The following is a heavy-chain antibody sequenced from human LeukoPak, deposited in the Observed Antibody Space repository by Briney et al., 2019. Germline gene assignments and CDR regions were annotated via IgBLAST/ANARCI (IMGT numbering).Heavy chain of an antibody. V-gene: IGHV3-66*01. D-gene: IGHD1-26*01. CDR3: ARDERGADY. CDR1: GFTFSSYA. J-gene: IGHJ4*02. Sequence: PGGSLRLSCAASGFTFSSYAMSWVRQAPGKGLEWVSVIYSGGSTYYADSVKGRFTISRDNSKNTLYLQMNSLRAEDTAVYYCARDERGADYWGQGTLVTVSS. CDR2: IYSGGST.